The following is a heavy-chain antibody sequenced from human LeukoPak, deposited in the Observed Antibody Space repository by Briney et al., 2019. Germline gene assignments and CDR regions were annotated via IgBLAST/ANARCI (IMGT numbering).Heavy chain of an antibody. CDR1: GYSISSGYY. D-gene: IGHD1-26*01. J-gene: IGHJ3*02. CDR2: IYHSEST. V-gene: IGHV4-38-2*02. Sequence: PSETLSLTCTVSGYSISSGYYWGWIRQPPGKGLEWIGSIYHSESTYYNPSLKSRVTISVDTSKNQFSLKLSSVTAADTAVYYCAREWELQSGDVFDIWGQGTMVTVSS. CDR3: AREWELQSGDVFDI.